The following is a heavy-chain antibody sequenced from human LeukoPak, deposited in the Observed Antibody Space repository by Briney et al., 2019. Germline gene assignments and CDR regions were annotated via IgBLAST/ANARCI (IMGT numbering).Heavy chain of an antibody. Sequence: KSSETLSLTCAVYGGSFSSYYWSWIRQPPGKGLEWIGYIYYSGSTNYNPSLKSRVTISVDTSKNQFSLKLSSVTAADTAVYYCARVSVYMGYNFDYWGQGTLVTVSS. CDR2: IYYSGST. CDR3: ARVSVYMGYNFDY. CDR1: GGSFSSYY. V-gene: IGHV4-59*01. D-gene: IGHD5-24*01. J-gene: IGHJ4*02.